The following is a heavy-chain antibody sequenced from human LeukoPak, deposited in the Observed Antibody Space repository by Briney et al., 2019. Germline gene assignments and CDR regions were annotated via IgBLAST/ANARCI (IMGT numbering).Heavy chain of an antibody. J-gene: IGHJ6*02. CDR2: ISCSGDRE. V-gene: IGHV3-23*01. Sequence: RPAGSLCLSCAASGFTFSTYARSWVRQAPGKGLEWVSGISCSGDREYSGASVRGRITIARDNSKNTVYLQMNSLRGEDTAVYHCVKSLVGWHCTPYYYGMDVWGQGTTVIVSS. CDR1: GFTFSTYA. CDR3: VKSLVGWHCTPYYYGMDV. D-gene: IGHD3-16*01.